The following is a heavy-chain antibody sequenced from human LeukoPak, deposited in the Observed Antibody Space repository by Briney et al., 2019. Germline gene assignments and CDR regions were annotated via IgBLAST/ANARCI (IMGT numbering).Heavy chain of an antibody. Sequence: GESLKISCKGSGYSFTSYWIGWVRQMPGKGLEWMGIIYPGDSDTSYSPSFQGQVTLSADKSISTAYLQWSSLKASDTAMYYCATSTIAFYDSSGYYPANYYYYYGMDVWGQGTTVTVSS. D-gene: IGHD3-22*01. V-gene: IGHV5-51*01. J-gene: IGHJ6*02. CDR1: GYSFTSYW. CDR3: ATSTIAFYDSSGYYPANYYYYYGMDV. CDR2: IYPGDSDT.